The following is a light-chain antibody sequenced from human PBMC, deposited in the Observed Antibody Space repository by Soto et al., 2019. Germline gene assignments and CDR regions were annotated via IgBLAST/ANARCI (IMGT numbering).Light chain of an antibody. CDR1: QSVDSST. V-gene: IGKV3-20*01. CDR2: GAS. CDR3: QHFDDSLT. J-gene: IGKJ4*01. Sequence: EVVLTQSPGTLSLSPGEGATLSCRASQSVDSSTLAWYQQKPGQAPRLLISGASKRATGTPDRFSGSGSGTDFTLTISRLEPEDFAVYYCQHFDDSLTFGGGTKVEIK.